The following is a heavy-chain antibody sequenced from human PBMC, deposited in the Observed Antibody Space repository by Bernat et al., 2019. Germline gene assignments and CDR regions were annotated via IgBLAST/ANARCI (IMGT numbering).Heavy chain of an antibody. V-gene: IGHV3-23*04. D-gene: IGHD6-13*01. CDR1: GFTFSNSA. CDR3: AKDTEGYSSNW. J-gene: IGHJ4*02. Sequence: EVQLVESGGDLVQPGGSLRLSCAASGFTFSNSAMNWVRQAPGKGLEWVSTITSSGGNTYYAESVKGRFTISRDNSKNTLFLQMNSLRVEDTAVYHCAKDTEGYSSNWGGQGTLVTVSS. CDR2: ITSSGGNT.